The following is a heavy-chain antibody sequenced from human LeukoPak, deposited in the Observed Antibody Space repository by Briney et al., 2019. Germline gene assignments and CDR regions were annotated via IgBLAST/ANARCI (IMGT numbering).Heavy chain of an antibody. CDR2: ISYDGRNT. J-gene: IGHJ4*02. V-gene: IGHV3-30*04. CDR3: ARNSVTTGYYFDY. Sequence: GGSLRLSCAASGFTFGSYSMHWVRQAPGKGLEWVAVISYDGRNTYSAKSVKGRFTISRDDSKNTLYLQMNSLRADDTAVYYCARNSVTTGYYFDYWGQGTLVTVSS. CDR1: GFTFGSYS. D-gene: IGHD4-17*01.